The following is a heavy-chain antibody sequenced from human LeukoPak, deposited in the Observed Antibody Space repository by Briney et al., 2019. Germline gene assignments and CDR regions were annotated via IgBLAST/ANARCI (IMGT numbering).Heavy chain of an antibody. V-gene: IGHV1-18*01. CDR3: ARVFSSGWLHSDY. D-gene: IGHD6-19*01. CDR2: ISAYNGNT. Sequence: ASVKVSCKASGYTFTSYGISWVRQAPGQGLEWMGWISAYNGNTNYAQKFQGRVTMTRDMSTSTVYMELSRLRSDDTAVYYCARVFSSGWLHSDYWGQGTLVTVSS. CDR1: GYTFTSYG. J-gene: IGHJ4*02.